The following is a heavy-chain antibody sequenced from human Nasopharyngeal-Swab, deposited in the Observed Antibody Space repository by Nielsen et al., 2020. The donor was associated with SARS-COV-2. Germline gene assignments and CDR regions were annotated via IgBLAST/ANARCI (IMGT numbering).Heavy chain of an antibody. CDR1: GFTFSSYA. D-gene: IGHD3-22*01. Sequence: GESLKISCAASGFTFSSYAMHWVRQAPGKGLEWVAVISYDGSNKYYADSVKGRFTISRDNSKNTLYLQMNSLRAEDTAVYYCARRNGYYYDSSGPGLDAFDIWGQGTTVTVSS. CDR3: ARRNGYYYDSSGPGLDAFDI. V-gene: IGHV3-30-3*01. J-gene: IGHJ3*02. CDR2: ISYDGSNK.